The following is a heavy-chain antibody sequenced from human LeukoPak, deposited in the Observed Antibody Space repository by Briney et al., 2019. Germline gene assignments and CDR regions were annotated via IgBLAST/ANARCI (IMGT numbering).Heavy chain of an antibody. J-gene: IGHJ5*02. D-gene: IGHD3-9*01. CDR1: GGSISSSSYY. Sequence: SETLSLTCTVSGGSISSSSYYWGWIRLPPGKGLEWIGNINYGGSGSTYYNPSLKSRVTISVDTSRSQFSLKLNSVTAADTAVYYCARLPTGYPNWFDPWGQGTLVTVSS. V-gene: IGHV4-39*01. CDR2: INYGGSGST. CDR3: ARLPTGYPNWFDP.